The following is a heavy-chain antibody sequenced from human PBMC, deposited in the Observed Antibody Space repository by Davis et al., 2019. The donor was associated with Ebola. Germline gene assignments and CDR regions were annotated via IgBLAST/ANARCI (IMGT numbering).Heavy chain of an antibody. D-gene: IGHD3-3*01. CDR3: AKDALGITIFGVVTFPHWFDP. CDR2: ISGAGRST. CDR1: GFTFYKYA. V-gene: IGHV3-23*01. J-gene: IGHJ5*02. Sequence: PGGSLRLSCAASGFTFYKYAMTWVRQAPGKGLEWVSGISGAGRSTYYTDSVKGRFTISRDNSKNTLYLQMNSLRAEDTAVYYCAKDALGITIFGVVTFPHWFDPWGQGTLVTVSS.